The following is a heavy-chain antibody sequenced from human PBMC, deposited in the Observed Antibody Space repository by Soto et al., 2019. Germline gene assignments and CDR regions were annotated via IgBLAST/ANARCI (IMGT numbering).Heavy chain of an antibody. J-gene: IGHJ6*02. Sequence: QVQLVESGGGVVQPGRSLRLSCAASGFTFSSYAMHWVRQAPGKGLEWVAVISYDGSNKYYADSVKGRFTISRNNSNNTLNLQNISLTAEDTAVYYCARDPIRIAVAGTWYYYHGMDVWGQGTTVTVSS. CDR2: ISYDGSNK. V-gene: IGHV3-30-3*01. CDR3: ARDPIRIAVAGTWYYYHGMDV. D-gene: IGHD6-19*01. CDR1: GFTFSSYA.